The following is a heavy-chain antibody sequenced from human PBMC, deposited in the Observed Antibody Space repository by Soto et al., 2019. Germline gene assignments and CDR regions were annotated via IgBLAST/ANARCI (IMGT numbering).Heavy chain of an antibody. CDR1: GLNFSSYS. D-gene: IGHD3-22*01. Sequence: GGSLRLACAASGLNFSSYSMNWVRQAPGKGLEWVSSISSSSSYIYYADSVKGRFTISRDNAKNSLYLQMNSLRAEDTAVYYCARDEYFYDSSGSTDRRHYYGMDVWGQGTTVTGSS. J-gene: IGHJ6*02. CDR2: ISSSSSYI. V-gene: IGHV3-21*01. CDR3: ARDEYFYDSSGSTDRRHYYGMDV.